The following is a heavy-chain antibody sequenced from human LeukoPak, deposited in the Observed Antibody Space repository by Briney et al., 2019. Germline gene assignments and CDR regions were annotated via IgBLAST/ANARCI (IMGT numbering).Heavy chain of an antibody. Sequence: ASVKVSCKASGCTLTDYYMHWVRRAPGQGLEWMGRINPNSGGTNYAQKFQGRVTMTRDTSISTVYMELSRLRSDDTAVYYCARVGYYESSGYYEYWGQGTLVTVSS. D-gene: IGHD3-22*01. J-gene: IGHJ4*02. V-gene: IGHV1-2*06. CDR1: GCTLTDYY. CDR3: ARVGYYESSGYYEY. CDR2: INPNSGGT.